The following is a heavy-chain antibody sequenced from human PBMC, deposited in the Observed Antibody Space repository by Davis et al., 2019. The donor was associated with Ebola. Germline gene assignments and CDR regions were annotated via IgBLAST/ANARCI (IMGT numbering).Heavy chain of an antibody. J-gene: IGHJ4*02. CDR3: ARAGYYYDSSGYYSSIDY. Sequence: GGSLRLSCAASGFTFSSYAMSWVRQAPGKGLEWVSYISSSSSTIYYADSVKGRFTISRDNAKNSLYLQMNSLRDEDTAVYYCARAGYYYDSSGYYSSIDYWGQGTLVTVSS. CDR1: GFTFSSYA. V-gene: IGHV3-48*02. D-gene: IGHD3-22*01. CDR2: ISSSSSTI.